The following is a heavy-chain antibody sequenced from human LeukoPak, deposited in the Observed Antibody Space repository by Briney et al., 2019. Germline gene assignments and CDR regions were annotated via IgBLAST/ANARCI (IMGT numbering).Heavy chain of an antibody. CDR1: GFTFSSYA. J-gene: IGHJ4*02. CDR3: AKGGDIVVVVAATFLDY. CDR2: ISGSGGST. D-gene: IGHD2-15*01. V-gene: IGHV3-23*01. Sequence: GGSLRLSCAASGFTFSSYAMSWVRQAPGKGLEWVSAISGSGGSTYYADSVKGRFTISRDNSKNTLYLQMNSLRAEDTAVYYCAKGGDIVVVVAATFLDYSGQGTLVTVSS.